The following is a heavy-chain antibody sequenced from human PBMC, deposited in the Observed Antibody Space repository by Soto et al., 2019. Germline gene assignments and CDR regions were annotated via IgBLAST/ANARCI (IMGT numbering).Heavy chain of an antibody. CDR1: GYTFTGYF. CDR2: INPNSGAT. D-gene: IGHD3-16*01. Sequence: ASVKVSCEASGYTFTGYFIHWVRQAPGEGLEWMGWINPNSGATKYAPKFQGRVTMTRDTSNRTAYLELSRLTSDDTAIYYCARGGGTTLAPLPWGQGTPVTVSS. CDR3: ARGGGTTLAPLP. J-gene: IGHJ5*02. V-gene: IGHV1-2*02.